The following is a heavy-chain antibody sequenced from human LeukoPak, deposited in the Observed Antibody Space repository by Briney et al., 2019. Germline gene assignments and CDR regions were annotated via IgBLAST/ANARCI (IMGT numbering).Heavy chain of an antibody. V-gene: IGHV1-18*01. Sequence: ASVKVSCRASGYTFTSYGISWVRQAPGQGLEWMGWISAYNGNTNYAQKLQGRVTMTTDTSTSTAYMELRSLRSDDTAVYYCARVYEYQLLFGAFDIWGQGTMVTVSS. CDR1: GYTFTSYG. D-gene: IGHD2-2*01. CDR3: ARVYEYQLLFGAFDI. J-gene: IGHJ3*02. CDR2: ISAYNGNT.